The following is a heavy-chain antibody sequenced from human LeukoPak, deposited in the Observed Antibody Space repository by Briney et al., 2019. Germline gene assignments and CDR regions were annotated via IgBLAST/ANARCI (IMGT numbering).Heavy chain of an antibody. J-gene: IGHJ4*02. CDR3: AREMRSPRGGFDY. V-gene: IGHV4-39*07. Sequence: PSETLSLTCTVSGGSIGSSTYYWGRLRQPPGMGLEWIGSMYYSGSTYYNPSLKSRITISVDTSKSQFSLKLRSVTAADTAVYYCAREMRSPRGGFDYWDQGTLVTVSS. CDR2: MYYSGST. CDR1: GGSIGSSTYY. D-gene: IGHD3-10*01.